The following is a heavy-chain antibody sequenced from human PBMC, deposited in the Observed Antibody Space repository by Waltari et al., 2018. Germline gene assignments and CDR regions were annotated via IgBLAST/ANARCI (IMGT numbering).Heavy chain of an antibody. CDR2: IYTSGST. V-gene: IGHV4-4*07. Sequence: QVQLQQWGPGLVKPSETLSLTCTVSGGSISSYYWSWIRQPAGKGLEWIGRIYTSGSTNYNPSLKSRVTMSVDTSKNQFSLKLSSVTAADTAVYYCARAASYSSSWYYYYYMDVWGKGTTVTISS. CDR3: ARAASYSSSWYYYYYMDV. D-gene: IGHD6-13*01. J-gene: IGHJ6*03. CDR1: GGSISSYY.